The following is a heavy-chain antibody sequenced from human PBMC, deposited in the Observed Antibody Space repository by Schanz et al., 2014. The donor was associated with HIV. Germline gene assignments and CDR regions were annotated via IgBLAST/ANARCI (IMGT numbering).Heavy chain of an antibody. Sequence: QVQLHQSGAGLLKPSETLSLTCAVYGGSFSGYFWSWVRQSPGKGLEWIGEISHSGTTNYNPSLRGRVSITVDTYKNKFPVNLKSMTAADTAVYYCARGGILLLRGVSNWFDPWGQGTLVIVSS. D-gene: IGHD3-10*01. CDR3: ARGGILLLRGVSNWFDP. CDR2: ISHSGTT. CDR1: GGSFSGYF. J-gene: IGHJ5*02. V-gene: IGHV4-34*01.